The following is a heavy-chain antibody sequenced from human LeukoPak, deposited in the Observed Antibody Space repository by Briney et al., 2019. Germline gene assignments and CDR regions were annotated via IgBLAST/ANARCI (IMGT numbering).Heavy chain of an antibody. CDR1: GGPISSSSYY. CDR3: ARHLLWCGKLRELLFDP. CDR2: IYYSGST. D-gene: IGHD3-10*01. J-gene: IGHJ5*02. Sequence: KASQTLSLTCTVSGGPISSSSYYWGWIRQPPGKGLEWIGSIYYSGSTYYNPSLKNPVTISVHTSKNPFSLKLSSLPAADTAVSFCARHLLWCGKLRELLFDPWGQGTVVTVSS. V-gene: IGHV4-39*01.